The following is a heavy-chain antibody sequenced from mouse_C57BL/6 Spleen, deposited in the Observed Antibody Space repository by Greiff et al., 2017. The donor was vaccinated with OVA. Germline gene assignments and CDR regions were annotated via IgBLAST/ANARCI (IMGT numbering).Heavy chain of an antibody. D-gene: IGHD2-1*01. CDR2: ISSGSSTI. CDR3: ARGGNYYFDY. J-gene: IGHJ2*01. Sequence: EVMLVESGGGLVKPGGSLKLSCAASGFTFSDYGMHWVRQAPEKGLEWVAYISSGSSTIYYADTVKGRFTISRDNAKNTLFLQMTSLRSADTARYYCARGGNYYFDYWGQGTTLTVSS. CDR1: GFTFSDYG. V-gene: IGHV5-17*01.